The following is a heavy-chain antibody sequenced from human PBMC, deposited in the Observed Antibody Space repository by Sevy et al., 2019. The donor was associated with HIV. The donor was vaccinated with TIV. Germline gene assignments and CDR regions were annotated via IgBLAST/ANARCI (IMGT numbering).Heavy chain of an antibody. CDR3: ARATYSSSWYPSPYYYYGMDV. CDR1: GFTFSDYY. CDR2: ISSSGSTI. J-gene: IGHJ6*02. D-gene: IGHD6-13*01. V-gene: IGHV3-11*01. Sequence: GGSLRLSCAASGFTFSDYYMSWIRQAPGKGLEWVSYISSSGSTIYYTDSVKGRFTISRDNAKNSLYLQMNSLRAEDTAVYYWARATYSSSWYPSPYYYYGMDVWGQGTTVTVSS.